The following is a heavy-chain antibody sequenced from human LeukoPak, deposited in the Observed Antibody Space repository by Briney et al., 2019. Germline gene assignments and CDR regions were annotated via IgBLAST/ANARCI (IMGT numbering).Heavy chain of an antibody. J-gene: IGHJ4*02. CDR1: GFTFSGSA. CDR3: TRLDIAVAGH. CDR2: IRSKASSYAT. D-gene: IGHD6-19*01. Sequence: PGGSLRLSCAASGFTFSGSAMHWVRQASGKGLEWVGRIRSKASSYATAYAASVKGRFTISRDDSKNTAYLQMNSLKTEDTAVYYCTRLDIAVAGHWGQGTLVTVSS. V-gene: IGHV3-73*01.